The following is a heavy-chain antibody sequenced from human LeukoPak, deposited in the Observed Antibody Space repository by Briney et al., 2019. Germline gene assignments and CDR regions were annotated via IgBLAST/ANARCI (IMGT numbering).Heavy chain of an antibody. CDR3: AREDASSWDY. Sequence: GRSLRLSCAVSGFTFDDYAMHWVRQVPGKGLEWVSGINWNSDSIGYADSVKGRFTTSRDNAKNSLYLQMNSLRAEDTAVYYCAREDASSWDYWGQGILVTVSS. V-gene: IGHV3-9*01. CDR2: INWNSDSI. J-gene: IGHJ4*02. D-gene: IGHD6-13*01. CDR1: GFTFDDYA.